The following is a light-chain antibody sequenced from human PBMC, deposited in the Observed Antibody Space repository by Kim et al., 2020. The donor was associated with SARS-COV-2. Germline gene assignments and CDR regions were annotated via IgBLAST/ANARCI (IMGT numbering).Light chain of an antibody. CDR3: QQYGDSPRWT. V-gene: IGKV3-20*01. CDR1: SSSTY. Sequence: SPGARPTLSCRARSSSTYLASCHQQPRAAPPLLIFATSTSATGIPPRFSGSGAGTDFSLTIIRLVAEDFAVYYCQQYGDSPRWTFGQGTKVDIK. CDR2: ATS. J-gene: IGKJ1*01.